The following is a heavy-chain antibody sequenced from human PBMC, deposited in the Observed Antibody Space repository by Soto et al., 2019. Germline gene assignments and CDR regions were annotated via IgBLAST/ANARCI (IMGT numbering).Heavy chain of an antibody. D-gene: IGHD2-15*01. CDR1: GFTFSSYS. V-gene: IGHV3-48*01. CDR3: ARTEADCSGGSCYPSYYMDV. Sequence: PGGSLRLSCAASGFTFSSYSMNWVRQAPGKGLEWVSYISSSSSTIYYADSVKGRFTISRDNAKNSLYLQMNSLRAEDTAVYYCARTEADCSGGSCYPSYYMDVWGKGTTVTVSS. J-gene: IGHJ6*03. CDR2: ISSSSSTI.